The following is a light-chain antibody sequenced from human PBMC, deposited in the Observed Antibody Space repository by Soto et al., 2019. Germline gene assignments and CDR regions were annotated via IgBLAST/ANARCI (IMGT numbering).Light chain of an antibody. CDR3: SSYTSLFTVRAV. J-gene: IGLJ1*01. V-gene: IGLV2-8*01. Sequence: QSALTQPPSASGSPGQSVTISCTGTSNDVGGYNYVSWYQQHPGKAPKLMIYEVTKRPSGVPDRFSGSKSGNTASLTVSGLQAEDEADYYCSSYTSLFTVRAVFGTGTKVTVL. CDR2: EVT. CDR1: SNDVGGYNY.